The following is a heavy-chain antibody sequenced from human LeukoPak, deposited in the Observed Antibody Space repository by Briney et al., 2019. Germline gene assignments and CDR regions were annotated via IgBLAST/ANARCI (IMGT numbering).Heavy chain of an antibody. J-gene: IGHJ4*02. Sequence: GASVKVSCKASGYTFTSYDINWVRQATGQGLEWMGWMNPNSGNTGYAQKFQGRVTMTRNTSISTAYMELSSLRSEDKAVYYCARGLRFLEWSPIVYWGQGTLVTVSS. CDR2: MNPNSGNT. V-gene: IGHV1-8*01. CDR1: GYTFTSYD. CDR3: ARGLRFLEWSPIVY. D-gene: IGHD3-3*01.